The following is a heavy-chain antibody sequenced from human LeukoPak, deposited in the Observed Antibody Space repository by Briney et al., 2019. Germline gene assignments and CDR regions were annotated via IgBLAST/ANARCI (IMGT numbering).Heavy chain of an antibody. CDR2: IKSDGST. V-gene: IGHV3-74*01. CDR3: ARAPSEIGGYYPEYFRH. J-gene: IGHJ1*01. CDR1: GFTFSSYW. D-gene: IGHD3-22*01. Sequence: GGSPRLSCAASGFTFSSYWMHWVRQAPGKGLVWVSRIKSDGSTRYADSVKGRFTISRDNAKNTVSLQMTSLRAEDTGVYYCARAPSEIGGYYPEYFRHWGQGTLVIVSS.